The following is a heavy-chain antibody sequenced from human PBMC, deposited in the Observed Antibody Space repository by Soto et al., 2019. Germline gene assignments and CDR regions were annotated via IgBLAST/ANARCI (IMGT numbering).Heavy chain of an antibody. J-gene: IGHJ6*02. D-gene: IGHD6-13*01. V-gene: IGHV3-74*01. CDR1: GFTFSSYW. CDR3: ASYRSSWTHGMDV. CDR2: INSDGSST. Sequence: LRLSCAASGFTFSSYWMHWVRQAPGKGLVWVSRINSDGSSTSYADSVKGRFAISRDNAKNTLYLQMNSLRAEDTAVYYCASYRSSWTHGMDVWGQGTTVPVSS.